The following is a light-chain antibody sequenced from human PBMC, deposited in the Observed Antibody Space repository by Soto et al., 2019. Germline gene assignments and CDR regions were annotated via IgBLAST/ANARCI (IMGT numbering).Light chain of an antibody. J-gene: IGKJ1*01. CDR1: QSISSW. V-gene: IGKV1-5*01. CDR3: QQYNSYSWT. CDR2: DAS. Sequence: DIQMTQSPSTLSAXXXXXXXXXXXASQSISSWLAWYQQKPGKAPKLLIYDASSLESGVPSRFSGSGSGTEFTLTISSLQPDDFATYYCQQYNSYSWTFGQGSK.